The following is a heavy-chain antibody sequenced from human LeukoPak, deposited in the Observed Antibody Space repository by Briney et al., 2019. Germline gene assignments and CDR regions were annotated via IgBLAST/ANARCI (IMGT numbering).Heavy chain of an antibody. CDR2: IYYNGGT. Sequence: SETLSLTCTVSVGSISGYYWSWIRQPPGKGLEWIAYIYYNGGTNYDPSLKSRATISVDTSKNQFSLKLISVTAADTAVYYCAIVYHDSRGYYYFPFDYWGQGTLVTVSS. D-gene: IGHD3-22*01. V-gene: IGHV4-59*01. CDR3: AIVYHDSRGYYYFPFDY. CDR1: VGSISGYY. J-gene: IGHJ4*02.